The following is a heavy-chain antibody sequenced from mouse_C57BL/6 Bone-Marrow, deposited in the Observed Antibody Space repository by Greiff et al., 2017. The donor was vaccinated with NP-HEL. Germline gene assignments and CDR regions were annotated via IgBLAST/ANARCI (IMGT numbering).Heavy chain of an antibody. J-gene: IGHJ4*01. D-gene: IGHD1-1*01. CDR2: IYPRSGNT. V-gene: IGHV1-81*01. Sequence: QVQLQQSGAELARPGASVKLSCKASGYTFTSYGISWVKQRTGQGLEWIGEIYPRSGNTYYNEKFKGKATLTADQSYSTAYMELRRLTSEDSAVYFGARNYGSSSYYAMDYWGQGTSVTVSS. CDR3: ARNYGSSSYYAMDY. CDR1: GYTFTSYG.